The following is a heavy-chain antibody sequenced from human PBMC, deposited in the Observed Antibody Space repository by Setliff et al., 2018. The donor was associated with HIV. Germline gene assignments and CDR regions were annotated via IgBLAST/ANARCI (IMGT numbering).Heavy chain of an antibody. Sequence: PGGSLRLSCAASGFTFSSYSMNWVRQAPGKGLEWVSFISSSSSYIYYADSVKGRFTISRDNAKNSLYLQMNSLGAEDTAVYYCARDRPRGGGSLDAFDIWGQGTMVTVSS. CDR1: GFTFSSYS. J-gene: IGHJ3*02. D-gene: IGHD1-26*01. CDR2: ISSSSSYI. CDR3: ARDRPRGGGSLDAFDI. V-gene: IGHV3-21*01.